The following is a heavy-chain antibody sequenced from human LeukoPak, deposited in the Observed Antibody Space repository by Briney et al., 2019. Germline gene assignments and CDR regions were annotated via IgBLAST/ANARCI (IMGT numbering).Heavy chain of an antibody. CDR2: IYSGGST. CDR1: GFTVSSNY. D-gene: IGHD1-26*01. V-gene: IGHV3-66*02. Sequence: GGSLRLSCAASGFTVSSNYMSWVRQAPGKGLEWVSVIYSGGSTYYADSVKGRFTISRDNSKNTLYLQMNSLRAEDTAVYYCAREEWGLGRSFDYWGQGTLVTVSS. J-gene: IGHJ4*02. CDR3: AREEWGLGRSFDY.